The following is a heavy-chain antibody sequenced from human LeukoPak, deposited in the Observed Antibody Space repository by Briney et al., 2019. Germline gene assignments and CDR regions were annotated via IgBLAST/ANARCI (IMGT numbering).Heavy chain of an antibody. CDR3: ARESEGCFDP. CDR2: IYYSGSA. D-gene: IGHD4/OR15-4a*01. J-gene: IGHJ5*02. V-gene: IGHV4-59*01. CDR1: GGSMSSYY. Sequence: SETLSLTCTVSGGSMSSYYWSWIRQPPGKGLEWIGYIYYSGSASYNPSLNSRLTISLDTSKNQFSLKLRSVTAADTALYFCARESEGCFDPWGQGTLVTVSS.